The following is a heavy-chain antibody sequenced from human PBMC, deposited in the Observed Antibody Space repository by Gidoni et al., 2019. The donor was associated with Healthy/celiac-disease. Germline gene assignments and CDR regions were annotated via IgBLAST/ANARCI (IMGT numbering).Heavy chain of an antibody. CDR3: ARDQDNAFDI. J-gene: IGHJ3*02. CDR1: GYTFTSYG. D-gene: IGHD2-15*01. Sequence: QFQLLQSGSEVKRPAASLQVSCTASGYTFTSYGISGMRQAPGQGLERMGWISAYNGNTNYAQKLQGRVTMTTDTTTSTAYMELRRLRSDDTAVYYCARDQDNAFDIWGQGKMVTVSS. CDR2: ISAYNGNT. V-gene: IGHV1-18*01.